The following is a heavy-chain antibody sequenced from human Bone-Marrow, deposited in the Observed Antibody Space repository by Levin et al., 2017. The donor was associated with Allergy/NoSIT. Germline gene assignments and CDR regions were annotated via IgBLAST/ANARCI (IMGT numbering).Heavy chain of an antibody. D-gene: IGHD3-22*01. CDR1: GFSFSGSS. Sequence: GESLKISCAASGFSFSGSSMHWVRQASGKGLEWLGHVTSKTENYATSYAASVRGRVTIYRDDSDNTAYLQMNSLKTEDTAVYFCTRAYETGVYYFEVWGRGTLVTVSS. CDR3: TRAYETGVYYFEV. V-gene: IGHV3-73*01. CDR2: VTSKTENYAT. J-gene: IGHJ2*01.